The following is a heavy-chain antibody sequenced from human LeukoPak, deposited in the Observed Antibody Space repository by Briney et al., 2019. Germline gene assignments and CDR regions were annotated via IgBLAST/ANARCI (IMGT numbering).Heavy chain of an antibody. CDR2: IYSGGST. CDR3: ARWGAVAGFDY. CDR1: GFTVSRNY. V-gene: IGHV3-53*01. J-gene: IGHJ4*02. Sequence: GGSLRLSCAASGFTVSRNYMSWVRQAPGKGLEWVSVIYSGGSTYYADSVKGRFNISRDNSKNTLYLQMNRLRAEGTAMYYCARWGAVAGFDYWGQGTLVTVSS. D-gene: IGHD6-19*01.